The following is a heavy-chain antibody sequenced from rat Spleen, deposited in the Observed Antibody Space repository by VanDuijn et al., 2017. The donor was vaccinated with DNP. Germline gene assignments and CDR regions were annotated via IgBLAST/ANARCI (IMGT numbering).Heavy chain of an antibody. J-gene: IGHJ2*01. CDR2: INYDGTST. CDR1: GFAFSNFD. V-gene: IGHV5-22*01. Sequence: EVQLVESGGDLVQPGRSLKLSCAASGFAFSNFDMAWVRQAPTKGLEWVAYINYDGTSTYYGDSVKGRFTISRDNAKSTLYLQMNSLKSEDTATYYCARAYGSPWYFDYWGQGVMVTVSS. D-gene: IGHD1-3*01. CDR3: ARAYGSPWYFDY.